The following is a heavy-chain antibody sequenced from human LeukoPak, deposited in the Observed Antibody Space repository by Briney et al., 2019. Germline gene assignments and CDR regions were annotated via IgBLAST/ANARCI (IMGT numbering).Heavy chain of an antibody. V-gene: IGHV4-34*01. CDR1: GGSFSGYY. J-gene: IGHJ5*02. D-gene: IGHD2-2*01. CDR2: INHSGST. Sequence: PSETLSLNCAVYGGSFSGYYWSWLRQPPGKGREWIGEINHSGSTNYNPSLKSRVTISVDTSKNQFSLKLSSVTAADTAVYYCARLQPVVPAAIPWFDPWGQGTLVTVSS. CDR3: ARLQPVVPAAIPWFDP.